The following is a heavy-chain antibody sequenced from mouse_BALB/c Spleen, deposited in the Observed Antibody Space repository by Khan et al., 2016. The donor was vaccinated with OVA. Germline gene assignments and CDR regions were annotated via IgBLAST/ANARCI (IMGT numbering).Heavy chain of an antibody. V-gene: IGHV1-77*01. D-gene: IGHD6-2*01. CDR3: ARMDTTSLDY. CDR2: IYPGSGIT. J-gene: IGHJ2*02. Sequence: VQLQQSGTELARPGTSVKLSCKASGYIFSDYYISWVKQRTGQGLEWMGEIYPGSGITYYNENFKGQASLPADKSSDTVYMQLSSLTSEDSAVYFCARMDTTSLDYWCQGSSLTVSS. CDR1: GYIFSDYY.